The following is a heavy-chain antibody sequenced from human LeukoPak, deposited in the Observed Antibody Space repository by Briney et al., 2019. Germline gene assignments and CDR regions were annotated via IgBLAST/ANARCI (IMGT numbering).Heavy chain of an antibody. J-gene: IGHJ4*02. CDR1: GGSISSYY. Sequence: SETLSLTCTVSGGSISSYYWSWIRQPPGKGLEWIGYIYYSGSTNYNPSLKSRVTISVDTSKNQFSLELSSVTAADTAVYYCARAVSSWYFVDYWGQGTLVTVSS. V-gene: IGHV4-59*08. CDR2: IYYSGST. D-gene: IGHD6-13*01. CDR3: ARAVSSWYFVDY.